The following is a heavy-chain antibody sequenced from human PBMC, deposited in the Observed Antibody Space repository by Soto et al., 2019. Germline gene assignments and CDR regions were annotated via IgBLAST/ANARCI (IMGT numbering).Heavy chain of an antibody. V-gene: IGHV4-59*08. CDR3: ARHGSYSNRLYAFDV. Sequence: SETLSLTCTVSGGSLSSYCWSWIRQSPGKGLEWIAYIYYSGNTNYNPSLKSRVTISVDTSKNQISLKLSSVTATDTAVYYCARHGSYSNRLYAFDVWGQGTMVTVSS. J-gene: IGHJ3*01. D-gene: IGHD4-4*01. CDR1: GGSLSSYC. CDR2: IYYSGNT.